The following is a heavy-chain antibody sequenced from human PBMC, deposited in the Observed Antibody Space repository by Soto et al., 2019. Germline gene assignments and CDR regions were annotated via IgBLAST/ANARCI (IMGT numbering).Heavy chain of an antibody. D-gene: IGHD6-19*01. Sequence: ASVKVSCKASGYTFTSYYMHWVRQAPGQGLEWMGIINPSGGSTSYAQKFQGGVTMTRDTSTSTVYMELSSLRSEDTAVYYCAGTTSLQWYYMDVWDKGTTVTVSS. V-gene: IGHV1-46*03. J-gene: IGHJ6*03. CDR1: GYTFTSYY. CDR2: INPSGGST. CDR3: AGTTSLQWYYMDV.